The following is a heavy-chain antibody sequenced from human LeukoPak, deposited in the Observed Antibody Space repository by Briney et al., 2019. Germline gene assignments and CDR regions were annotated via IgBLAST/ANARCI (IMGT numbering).Heavy chain of an antibody. D-gene: IGHD6-6*01. V-gene: IGHV3-23*01. CDR1: GFTFSSYA. CDR2: LTDSGRST. Sequence: GGSLRLSCAASGFTFSSYAMSWVRQAPGKGLQWVSALTDSGRSTYYADSVKGRFTISRDNSKNTLYLQMNSLRAEDTAVYYCARGSSIAARPSDHWGQGTLVTVSS. J-gene: IGHJ5*02. CDR3: ARGSSIAARPSDH.